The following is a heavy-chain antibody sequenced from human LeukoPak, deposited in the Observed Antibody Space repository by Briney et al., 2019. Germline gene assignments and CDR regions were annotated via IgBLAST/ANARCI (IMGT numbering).Heavy chain of an antibody. CDR3: ARWLLYYYGMDV. D-gene: IGHD2-15*01. CDR2: ISSSSSYI. CDR1: GFTFSSYS. V-gene: IGHV3-21*01. J-gene: IGHJ6*02. Sequence: GGSLRLSCAASGFTFSSYSMNLVRQAPGKGLEWVSSISSSSSYIYYADSVKGRFTISRDNAKNSLYLQMNSLRAEDTAVYYCARWLLYYYGMDVWGQGTTVTVSS.